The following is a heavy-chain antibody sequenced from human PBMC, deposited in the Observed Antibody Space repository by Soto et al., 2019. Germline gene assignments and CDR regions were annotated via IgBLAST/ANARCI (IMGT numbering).Heavy chain of an antibody. J-gene: IGHJ4*02. CDR2: ISDDGSNK. CDR1: GFTFSSFA. V-gene: IGHV3-30*04. Sequence: GSLRLSCAASGFTFSSFAMHWVRQAPGKGLEWVAVISDDGSNKYYADSVKGRYTISRDNSKNTLYLQMNSLRGEDTAVYSCARVEQWLYIAKYWGQGTLVTVS. CDR3: ARVEQWLYIAKY. D-gene: IGHD6-19*01.